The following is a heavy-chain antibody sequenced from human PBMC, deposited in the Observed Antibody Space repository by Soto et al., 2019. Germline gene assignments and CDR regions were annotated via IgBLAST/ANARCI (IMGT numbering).Heavy chain of an antibody. CDR3: ARGVYDLTKGYFDY. V-gene: IGHV1-18*04. D-gene: IGHD2-8*01. CDR1: GYTFTSYG. CDR2: ISAYNGNT. Sequence: ASVKVSCKASGYTFTSYGISWVRQAPGQGLEWMGWISAYNGNTNYAQRLQGRVTMTTDTSTSTAYMELRSLRSDDTAVYYCARGVYDLTKGYFDYWGQGTLVTVSS. J-gene: IGHJ4*02.